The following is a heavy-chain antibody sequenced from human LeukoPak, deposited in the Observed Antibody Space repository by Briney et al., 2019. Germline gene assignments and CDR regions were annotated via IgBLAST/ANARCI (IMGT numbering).Heavy chain of an antibody. Sequence: SQTLSLTCAVSGGSISSGGYSWSWIRQPPGKGLEWIGYIYHSGSTYYNPSLKSRVTISVDRSKNQFSLKLSSVTAADTAVYYCARQYSYGSQYYFDYWGQGILVTVSS. CDR1: GGSISSGGYS. V-gene: IGHV4-30-2*01. D-gene: IGHD5-18*01. J-gene: IGHJ4*02. CDR3: ARQYSYGSQYYFDY. CDR2: IYHSGST.